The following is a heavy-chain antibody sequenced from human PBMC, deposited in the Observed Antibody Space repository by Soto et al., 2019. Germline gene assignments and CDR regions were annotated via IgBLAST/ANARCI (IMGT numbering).Heavy chain of an antibody. D-gene: IGHD3-22*01. CDR1: GFTFSGYA. Sequence: GGSLRLSCAASGFTFSGYAMHWVRQAPGKGLEWVAVISYDGSNKYYADSVKGRFTISRDNSKNTLYLQMNSLRAEDTAVYYWARASSDGYYYPFDYWGQGTLVTVSS. CDR2: ISYDGSNK. V-gene: IGHV3-30-3*01. CDR3: ARASSDGYYYPFDY. J-gene: IGHJ4*02.